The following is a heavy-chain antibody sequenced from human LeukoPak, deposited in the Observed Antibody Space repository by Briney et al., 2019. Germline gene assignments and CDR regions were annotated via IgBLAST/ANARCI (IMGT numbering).Heavy chain of an antibody. CDR2: INPNSGGT. V-gene: IGHV1-2*02. CDR1: GYTFTGYY. CDR3: ARTLIAAPVDY. Sequence: GASVKVSCKASGYTFTGYYMHWVRQAPGQGLEWRGWINPNSGGTSYAQKFQGRVTMTRDTSISTAYMELSRLRSDDTAVYYCARTLIAAPVDYWGQGALVTVSS. D-gene: IGHD6-6*01. J-gene: IGHJ4*02.